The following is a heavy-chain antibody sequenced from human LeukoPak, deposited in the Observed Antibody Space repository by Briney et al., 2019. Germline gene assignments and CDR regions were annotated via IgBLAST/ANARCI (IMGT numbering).Heavy chain of an antibody. J-gene: IGHJ4*02. CDR2: ITGSGGST. CDR3: ARDLSLIALTD. V-gene: IGHV3-23*01. D-gene: IGHD3-22*01. CDR1: GFNFNNAW. Sequence: GGSLRLSCAVSGFNFNNAWMSWVRQGPGKGLEWVSGITGSGGSTYYADSVKGRFTISRDNSKNTVYLQMNSLRAEDTAVYYCARDLSLIALTDWGQGTLVTVSS.